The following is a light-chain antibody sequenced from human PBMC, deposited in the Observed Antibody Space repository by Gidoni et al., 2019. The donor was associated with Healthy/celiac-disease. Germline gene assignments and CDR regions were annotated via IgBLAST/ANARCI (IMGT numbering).Light chain of an antibody. Sequence: QSALTQPPSASGSPGQSVTISCTGTSSDVGGYNYVSWYQQHPGKAPKLMISEVSKRPSGVPDRFSGSKSGNTASLTVSGLQAEDEADYYCSSYAGSNNLVVFGGGTKLTVL. V-gene: IGLV2-8*01. CDR2: EVS. J-gene: IGLJ2*01. CDR3: SSYAGSNNLVV. CDR1: SSDVGGYNY.